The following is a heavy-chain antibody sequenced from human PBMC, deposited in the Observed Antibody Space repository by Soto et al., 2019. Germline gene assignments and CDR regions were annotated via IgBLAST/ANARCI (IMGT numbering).Heavy chain of an antibody. V-gene: IGHV3-48*03. J-gene: IGHJ6*02. CDR1: EFTFSSYE. Sequence: EVQLVESGGGLVQPGGSLRLSCAASEFTFSSYEMNWVRQAPGKGLEWVSYISSSGSTIYYADSVKGRFTISRDNAKNSLYLQMNSLRAEDTAVYYCANGYYYGMDVWGQGTTVTVSS. CDR3: ANGYYYGMDV. CDR2: ISSSGSTI.